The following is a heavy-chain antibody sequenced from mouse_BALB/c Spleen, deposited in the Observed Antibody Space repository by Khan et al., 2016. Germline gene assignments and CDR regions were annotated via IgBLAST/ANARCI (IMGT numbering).Heavy chain of an antibody. J-gene: IGHJ3*01. Sequence: EVELVESGGGLVQPGGSLRLSCATSGFTFTDYYMSWVRQPPGKALEWLGFIRNKANGYTTEYSASVKGRFTISRANSQSILYLQMNTLRAEDSATYYCARDYDGGWGQGTLVTVSA. CDR1: GFTFTDYY. D-gene: IGHD2-12*01. V-gene: IGHV7-3*02. CDR3: ARDYDGG. CDR2: IRNKANGYTT.